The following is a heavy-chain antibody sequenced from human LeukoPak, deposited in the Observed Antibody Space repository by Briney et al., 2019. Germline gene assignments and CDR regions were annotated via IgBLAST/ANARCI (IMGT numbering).Heavy chain of an antibody. V-gene: IGHV3-15*01. CDR1: GFTFTNAW. J-gene: IGHJ4*02. Sequence: GGSLRLSCAASGFTFTNAWMSWVRQAPGKGLEWVGRIKRKSDGGTTDYAAPVKGRFIISRDDSKNTLYLQMNSLKSEDTAVYYCTTELDIRPNHYWGQGTLVTVSS. CDR3: TTELDIRPNHY. D-gene: IGHD3-22*01. CDR2: IKRKSDGGTT.